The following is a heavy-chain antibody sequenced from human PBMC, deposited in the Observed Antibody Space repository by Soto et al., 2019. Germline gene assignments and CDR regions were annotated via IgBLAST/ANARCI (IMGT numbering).Heavy chain of an antibody. CDR2: ISGSGGST. J-gene: IGHJ6*02. CDR1: GFTFSSYA. CDR3: AKVVTAYTYYYGMDV. D-gene: IGHD5-18*01. V-gene: IGHV3-23*01. Sequence: EVQLLESGGGVVQPGGSLRLSCAASGFTFSSYAMSWVRQAPGKGLEWVSAISGSGGSTYYADSVKGRFTISRDNSKNTLYLQMNSLRAEDTAVYYCAKVVTAYTYYYGMDVWGQGTTVTVSS.